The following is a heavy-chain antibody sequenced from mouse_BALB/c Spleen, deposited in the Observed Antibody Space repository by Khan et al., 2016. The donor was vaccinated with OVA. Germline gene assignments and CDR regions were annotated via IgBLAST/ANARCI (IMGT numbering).Heavy chain of an antibody. CDR1: GYSITSDYA. J-gene: IGHJ4*01. D-gene: IGHD2-3*01. CDR2: ISYSGST. Sequence: EVQLQESGPGLVKPSQSLSLTCTVTGYSITSDYAWNWIRQFPGNKLEWMGYISYSGSTNYHPVLKSRISITRDTSKNQFFLQLNSVTTEDTATYYCARDGSRYNYAMDYWGQGTSVTVSS. V-gene: IGHV3-2*02. CDR3: ARDGSRYNYAMDY.